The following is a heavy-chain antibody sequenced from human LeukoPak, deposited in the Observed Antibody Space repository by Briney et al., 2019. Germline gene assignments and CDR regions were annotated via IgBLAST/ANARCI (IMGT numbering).Heavy chain of an antibody. CDR1: GGSLSAFY. D-gene: IGHD3/OR15-3a*01. V-gene: IGHV4-34*01. CDR2: INHSGYT. J-gene: IGHJ4*02. CDR3: ARTFWTYDY. Sequence: PSETLSLTCAVSGGSLSAFYWSWIRQPPGKGLEWIGEINHSGYTNYNASLKSRLTISVDTPRNQFSLNLNSVTAADTAVYYCARTFWTYDYWGQGTLVTVSS.